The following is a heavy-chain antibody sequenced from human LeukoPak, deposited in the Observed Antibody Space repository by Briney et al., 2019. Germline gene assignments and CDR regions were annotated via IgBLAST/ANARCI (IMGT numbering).Heavy chain of an antibody. Sequence: SQTMSLTCTVSAGSISSSSYYWGWIRQPPGKGLEWIGSIYYSGSTYYNPSLKSRGTISVDTSKNQFSLTLSSVTGADTAVYYCARGATAGRFSLRPTGAYYMDVWGKGTTVTVSS. CDR2: IYYSGST. V-gene: IGHV4-39*07. D-gene: IGHD6-13*01. CDR1: AGSISSSSYY. J-gene: IGHJ6*03. CDR3: ARGATAGRFSLRPTGAYYMDV.